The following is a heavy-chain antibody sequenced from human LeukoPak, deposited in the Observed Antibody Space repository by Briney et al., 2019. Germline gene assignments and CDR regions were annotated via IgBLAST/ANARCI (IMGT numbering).Heavy chain of an antibody. CDR3: AKGSSYSSGSYSDY. CDR2: LSYDFSHS. CDR1: GITLSNYG. V-gene: IGHV3-30*18. J-gene: IGHJ4*02. Sequence: GGSLRLSCTASGITLSNYGMHWVRQAPGEGLEWVAFLSYDFSHSYYADSVKGRFAISTDNSNNTLYLQMNSLRVEDTAVYYCAKGSSYSSGSYSDYWGQGTLVTVSS. D-gene: IGHD3-10*01.